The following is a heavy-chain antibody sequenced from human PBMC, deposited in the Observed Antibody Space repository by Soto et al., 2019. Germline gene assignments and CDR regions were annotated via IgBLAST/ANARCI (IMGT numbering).Heavy chain of an antibody. CDR2: IYWDDDK. Sequence: QITLKESGPTLVNPTQTLTLTCTFSGFSLSTSGVGVGWIRQPPGKALEWLALIYWDDDKRYSPSLTSRLTITKDTSKSQVVLTMTNMDPVDTATYYCAHVLVVVANYGMDVWGQGTTVTVSS. CDR3: AHVLVVVANYGMDV. V-gene: IGHV2-5*02. D-gene: IGHD2-15*01. CDR1: GFSLSTSGVG. J-gene: IGHJ6*02.